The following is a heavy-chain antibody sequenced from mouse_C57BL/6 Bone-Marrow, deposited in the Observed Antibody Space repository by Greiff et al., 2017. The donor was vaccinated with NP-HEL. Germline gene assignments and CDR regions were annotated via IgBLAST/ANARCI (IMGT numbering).Heavy chain of an antibody. CDR3: ARHSTVVANFDV. Sequence: EVKLMESGPVLVKPGASVKMSCKASGYTFTDYYMNWVKQSHGKSLEWIGVINPYNGGTSYNQKFKGKATLTVDKSSSTAYMELNSLTSEDSAVYYCARHSTVVANFDVWGTGTTVTVSS. V-gene: IGHV1-19*01. CDR1: GYTFTDYY. CDR2: INPYNGGT. J-gene: IGHJ1*03. D-gene: IGHD1-1*01.